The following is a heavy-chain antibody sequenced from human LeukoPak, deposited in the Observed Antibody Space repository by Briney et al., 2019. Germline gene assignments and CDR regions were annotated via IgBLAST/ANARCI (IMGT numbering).Heavy chain of an antibody. D-gene: IGHD6-13*01. Sequence: QTGGSLRLSCAASGFTFSKYWMHWVRHAPGKGVVWVSRINSDGSSRNYADSVKGRFTISRDNAKNTLYLQMNSLRAEDTAVYYCASASSHRISAGGDYWGQGTLVTVSS. V-gene: IGHV3-74*01. J-gene: IGHJ4*02. CDR1: GFTFSKYW. CDR3: ASASSHRISAGGDY. CDR2: INSDGSSR.